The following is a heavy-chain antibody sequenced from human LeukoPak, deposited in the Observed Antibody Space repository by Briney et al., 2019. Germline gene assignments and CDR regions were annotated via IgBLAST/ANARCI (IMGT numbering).Heavy chain of an antibody. CDR2: VYYGGTT. V-gene: IGHV4-39*01. CDR1: GGTINSRRYY. CDR3: ARRATTVTTGYYYYYMDV. D-gene: IGHD4-17*01. J-gene: IGHJ6*03. Sequence: SETLSLTCTVSGGTINSRRYYWGWIRQPPGKGLEWIGSVYYGGTTYYNPSLKSRVTISEDTSKNQFSLKLSSVTAADTAVYYCARRATTVTTGYYYYYMDVWGKGTTVTVSS.